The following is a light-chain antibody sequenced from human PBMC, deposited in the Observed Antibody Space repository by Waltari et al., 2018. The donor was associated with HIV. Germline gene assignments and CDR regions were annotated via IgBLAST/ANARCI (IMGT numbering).Light chain of an antibody. CDR1: SSNIGVNT. CDR2: SNN. CDR3: AAWDDSLKGWV. Sequence: QSVLTQPPSASGTPGQRVTISCSGRSSNIGVNTVNWYQQLPGTAPKLLIYSNNQRPSGVPDRFPGSKSGASASLAISGLQSEDEADYYCAAWDDSLKGWVFGGGTKLTVL. V-gene: IGLV1-44*01. J-gene: IGLJ3*02.